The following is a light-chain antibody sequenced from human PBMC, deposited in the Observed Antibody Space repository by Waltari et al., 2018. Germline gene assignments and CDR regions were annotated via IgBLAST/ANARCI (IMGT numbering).Light chain of an antibody. V-gene: IGLV7-43*01. CDR2: RPS. Sequence: QTVVTQEPSLTVSPGGTVTLTCASSTGAVTSGDYPNWFQHKPGQAPRALIYRPSNKHPGTPARFSGSLRGGKAALTLSGVQPEDEAEYYCLLYYGGVHVFGTGTKVTVL. CDR1: TGAVTSGDY. CDR3: LLYYGGVHV. J-gene: IGLJ1*01.